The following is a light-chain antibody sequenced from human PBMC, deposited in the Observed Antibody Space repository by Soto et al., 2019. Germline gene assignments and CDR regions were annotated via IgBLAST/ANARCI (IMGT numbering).Light chain of an antibody. Sequence: EIVLTQSPATLSLSPGERATLSCRASQSVSIYLAWYQQKPGQAPRLLIYDASNSASGTPARFSGSGSGTDFTLTISSLEPEDFAVYYCQQRSDWPLTFGQGTRLEIK. J-gene: IGKJ5*01. CDR2: DAS. CDR3: QQRSDWPLT. V-gene: IGKV3-11*01. CDR1: QSVSIY.